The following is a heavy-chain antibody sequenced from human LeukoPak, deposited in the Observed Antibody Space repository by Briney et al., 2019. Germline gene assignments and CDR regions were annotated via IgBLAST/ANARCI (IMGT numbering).Heavy chain of an antibody. J-gene: IGHJ6*03. CDR1: GGSISSYY. V-gene: IGHV4-59*01. CDR3: ARTTEGYAGGPGYSYNYYMDV. Sequence: SETLSLTCTVSGGSISSYYWSWIRQPPGKGLEWIGYIHYSGSTHYNPSLKSRVTISVDTSKNQVSLKLRSVTAADTAVYYCARTTEGYAGGPGYSYNYYMDVWGKGTTVTISS. D-gene: IGHD5-12*01. CDR2: IHYSGST.